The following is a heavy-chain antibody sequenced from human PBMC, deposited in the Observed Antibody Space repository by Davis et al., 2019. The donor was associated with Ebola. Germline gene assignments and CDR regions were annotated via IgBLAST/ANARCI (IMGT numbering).Heavy chain of an antibody. CDR3: ATLHTSSSSVGEY. CDR2: IKQDGSEK. Sequence: PGGSLRLSCAASGFTFSSYWMSWVRQAPGKGLEWVANIKQDGSEKYYVDSVKGRFTISRDNAKNSLYLQMNSLRAEDTAVYYCATLHTSSSSVGEYWGQGTLVTVSS. J-gene: IGHJ4*02. D-gene: IGHD6-13*01. CDR1: GFTFSSYW. V-gene: IGHV3-7*01.